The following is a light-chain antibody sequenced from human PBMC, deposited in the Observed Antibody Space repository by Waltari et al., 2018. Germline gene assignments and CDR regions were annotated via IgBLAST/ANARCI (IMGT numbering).Light chain of an antibody. CDR3: QQRSNWPYT. CDR1: ETGRSY. CDR2: DAS. V-gene: IGKV3-11*01. J-gene: IGKJ2*01. Sequence: SGRASETGRSYLAWYQQKPGQAPRRLIFDASSRAPGIPAKFSGSGSGTDFTLTVSNLEPEDFAVYYCQQRSNWPYTFGQGTRVEIK.